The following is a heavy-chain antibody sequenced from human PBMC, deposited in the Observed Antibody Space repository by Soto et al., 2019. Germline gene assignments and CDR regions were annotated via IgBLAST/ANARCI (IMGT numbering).Heavy chain of an antibody. D-gene: IGHD3-3*01. J-gene: IGHJ4*02. CDR3: AKDQGRALGSGYYLDY. V-gene: IGHV3-23*01. CDR1: GFTFSSYA. CDR2: ISGSGGST. Sequence: GGSLRLSCAASGFTFSSYAMSWVRQAPGKGLEWVSAISGSGGSTYYADSVKGRFTISRDNSKNTLYLQMNSLRAEDTAVYYCAKDQGRALGSGYYLDYWGQGTLVTVSS.